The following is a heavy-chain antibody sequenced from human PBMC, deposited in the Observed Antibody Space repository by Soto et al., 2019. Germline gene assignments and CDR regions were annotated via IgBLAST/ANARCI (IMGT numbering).Heavy chain of an antibody. CDR3: ARAPTTITGTTEYWFDP. CDR1: GGTFSSYT. J-gene: IGHJ5*02. CDR2: IIPILGIA. Sequence: ASVKVSCKASGGTFSSYTISWVRQAPGQGLEWMGRIIPILGIANYAQKFQGRVTITADKSTSTAYMELSSLRSEDTAVYYCARAPTTITGTTEYWFDPWGQGTLVTVSS. V-gene: IGHV1-69*02. D-gene: IGHD1-7*01.